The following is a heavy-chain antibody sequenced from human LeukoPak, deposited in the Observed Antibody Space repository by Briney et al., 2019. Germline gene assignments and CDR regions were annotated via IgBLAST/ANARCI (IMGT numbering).Heavy chain of an antibody. V-gene: IGHV3-23*01. D-gene: IGHD3-10*01. CDR1: GFTFSNFA. CDR3: AKASGSPYYFDY. Sequence: GGSLRLSCAASGFTFSNFAMSWVRQAPGKGLECVSLVSANGGATYYADSVKGRFTISRDNSKSTLYLQMNSLRADDTAVYYCAKASGSPYYFDYWGQGTLVTVSS. CDR2: VSANGGAT. J-gene: IGHJ4*02.